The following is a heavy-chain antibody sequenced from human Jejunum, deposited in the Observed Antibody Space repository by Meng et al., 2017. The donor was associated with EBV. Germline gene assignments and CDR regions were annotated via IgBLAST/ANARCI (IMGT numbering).Heavy chain of an antibody. V-gene: IGHV4-30-4*01. Sequence: HVHPQESGPGLVKPPPNPSLTCAVTGDPLFNGGHYWTWIRQPPGKGLEWIGYIFYTGNTYYNPSLKSRVTISLDISKNQFSLNLTSVTAADTAVYYCARDTNGDYGWVDPWGQGTLVTVSS. CDR2: IFYTGNT. D-gene: IGHD4-17*01. CDR3: ARDTNGDYGWVDP. CDR1: GDPLFNGGHY. J-gene: IGHJ5*02.